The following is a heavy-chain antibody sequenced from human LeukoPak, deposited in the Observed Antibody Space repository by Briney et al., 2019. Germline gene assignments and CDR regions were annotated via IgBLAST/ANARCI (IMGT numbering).Heavy chain of an antibody. Sequence: GASLKISCKGSGYSFTSYWIGWVRQMPGKGLEWMGIIYPGDSDTRYSPSFQGQVTISADKSISTAYLQWSSLKASDTAMYYCARRQILGYCSSTSCYGNWFDPWGQGTLVTVSS. CDR2: IYPGDSDT. CDR3: ARRQILGYCSSTSCYGNWFDP. J-gene: IGHJ5*02. CDR1: GYSFTSYW. D-gene: IGHD2-2*01. V-gene: IGHV5-51*01.